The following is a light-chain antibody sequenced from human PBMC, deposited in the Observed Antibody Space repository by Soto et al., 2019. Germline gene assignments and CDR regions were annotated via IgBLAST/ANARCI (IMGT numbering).Light chain of an antibody. Sequence: QSVLAQPPSVSGAPRQRVTISCSGSSSNIGSNAVNWYQQFPGKAPKLLIYYDDLQASGVSARFSGSKSGTSASLAISGLQSEDEADYYCAAWDDSTKSHVFGTGTKVTVL. CDR1: SSNIGSNA. CDR2: YDD. V-gene: IGLV1-36*01. J-gene: IGLJ1*01. CDR3: AAWDDSTKSHV.